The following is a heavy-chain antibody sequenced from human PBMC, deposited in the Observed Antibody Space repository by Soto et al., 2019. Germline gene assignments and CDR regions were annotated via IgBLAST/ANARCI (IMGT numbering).Heavy chain of an antibody. J-gene: IGHJ6*02. V-gene: IGHV3-30*18. CDR3: AKDRGGLRPYYYYGMDV. Sequence: GGSLRLSCAASGFTFSSYGMHWVRQAPGKGLEWVAVISYDGSNKYYADSVKGRFTISRDNSKNTLYLQMNSLRAEDTAVYYCAKDRGGLRPYYYYGMDVWGQGTTVTVSS. D-gene: IGHD4-17*01. CDR1: GFTFSSYG. CDR2: ISYDGSNK.